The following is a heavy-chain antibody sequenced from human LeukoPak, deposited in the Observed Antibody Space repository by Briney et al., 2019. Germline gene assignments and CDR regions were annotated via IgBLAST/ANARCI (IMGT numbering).Heavy chain of an antibody. V-gene: IGHV3-21*01. CDR3: ATEDTYYDGIGY. CDR2: ISSSSSYI. J-gene: IGHJ4*02. CDR1: GFTFSSYS. D-gene: IGHD3-22*01. Sequence: GGSLRLSCAASGFTFSSYSMNWVRQAPGKGLEWVSSISSSSSYIYYADSVKGRFTISRDNAKNSLYLQMNSLRAEDTAVYYCATEDTYYDGIGYWGQGTLVTVSS.